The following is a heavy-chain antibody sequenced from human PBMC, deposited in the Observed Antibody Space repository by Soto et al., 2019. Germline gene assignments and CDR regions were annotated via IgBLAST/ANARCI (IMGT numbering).Heavy chain of an antibody. J-gene: IGHJ4*02. CDR2: ISGSGGST. CDR3: AKGMAMVRGETHYDY. Sequence: EVQLLESGGGLVQPGGSLRLSCAASGFTFSSYAMSWVRQAPGKGLEWVSAISGSGGSTYYADSVKGRFTISRDNSKNTLYRQKNSLVAEDTAVYYCAKGMAMVRGETHYDYWGQGTLVTVSS. V-gene: IGHV3-23*01. CDR1: GFTFSSYA. D-gene: IGHD3-10*01.